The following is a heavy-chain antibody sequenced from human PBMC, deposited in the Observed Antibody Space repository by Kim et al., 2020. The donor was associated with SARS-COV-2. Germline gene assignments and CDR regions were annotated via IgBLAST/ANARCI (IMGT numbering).Heavy chain of an antibody. V-gene: IGHV4-34*01. D-gene: IGHD3-10*01. J-gene: IGHJ5*02. CDR1: GGSFSGYY. CDR3: ARGPVLLWFRPHWFDP. Sequence: SETLSLTCAVYGGSFSGYYWSWIRQPPGKGLEWIGEINHSGSTNYNPSLKSRVSISVDTSKNQFSLKLNSVTAADTAVYYCARGPVLLWFRPHWFDPWG. CDR2: INHSGST.